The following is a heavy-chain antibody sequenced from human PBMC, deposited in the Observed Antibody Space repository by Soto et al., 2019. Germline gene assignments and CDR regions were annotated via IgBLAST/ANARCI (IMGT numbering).Heavy chain of an antibody. CDR3: VRESRTDEDGYDARGYYFDY. V-gene: IGHV3-23*01. CDR1: GFTFASHA. D-gene: IGHD5-12*01. CDR2: ISANGGRA. J-gene: IGHJ4*02. Sequence: EAQLLESGGDLIQPGGSLTLSCAASGFTFASHAMSWVRQAPGKGLEWVSGISANGGRANYADSVKGRFSLSRDNAKNSLYLQMNSLRAEDTALYYCVRESRTDEDGYDARGYYFDYWGQGTLVTVSS.